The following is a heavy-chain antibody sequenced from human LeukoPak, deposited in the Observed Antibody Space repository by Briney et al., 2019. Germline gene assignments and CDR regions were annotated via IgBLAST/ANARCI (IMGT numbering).Heavy chain of an antibody. J-gene: IGHJ4*02. Sequence: PGRSLRLSCAASGFTFSTYGMQGVRQAPGKGLEWVAVISYDGSNKYYAASVKGRFTISRDNSKNTLYLQMNSLRPEDTAVYYCASGGIMGATDSFNYWGQGTLVTVSS. CDR3: ASGGIMGATDSFNY. CDR2: ISYDGSNK. CDR1: GFTFSTYG. D-gene: IGHD1-26*01. V-gene: IGHV3-30*03.